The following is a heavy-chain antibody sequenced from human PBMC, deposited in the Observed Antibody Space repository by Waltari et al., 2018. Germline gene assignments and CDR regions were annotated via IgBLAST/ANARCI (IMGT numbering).Heavy chain of an antibody. J-gene: IGHJ4*02. CDR3: ASRRGLRYSYGLFDY. D-gene: IGHD5-18*01. CDR1: GGSISSGGYY. V-gene: IGHV4-31*09. Sequence: QVQLQESGPGLVKPSQTLSLTCTVSGGSISSGGYYWSWIRQHPGKGLGWFGYSYHRGRTDYNPSLKSRVTISVDRSKNQFSLKLSSVTAADTAVYYWASRRGLRYSYGLFDYWGQGTLVTVSS. CDR2: SYHRGRT.